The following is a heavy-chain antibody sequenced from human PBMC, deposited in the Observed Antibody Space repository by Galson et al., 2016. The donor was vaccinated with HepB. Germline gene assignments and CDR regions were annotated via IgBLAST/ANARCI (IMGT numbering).Heavy chain of an antibody. V-gene: IGHV5-51*01. D-gene: IGHD3-9*01. CDR3: ARHKTYYDILTGNGDGDSFDI. J-gene: IGHJ3*02. CDR1: GSSFINYW. CDR2: IYPGDSDA. Sequence: QSGAEVTKPGESLKISCKGSGSSFINYWIGWVRQMPGKGLEWMGIIYPGDSDARYRPSFKGQVTISVDKSISIAYLQWSSLKASDTAIYFWARHKTYYDILTGNGDGDSFDIWGQGTMVTVSS.